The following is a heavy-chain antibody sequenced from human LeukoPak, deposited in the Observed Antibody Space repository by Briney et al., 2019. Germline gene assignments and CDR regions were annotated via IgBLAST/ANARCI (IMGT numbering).Heavy chain of an antibody. CDR2: ISSSSSYI. CDR3: AKDSPQLAYDY. V-gene: IGHV3-21*04. D-gene: IGHD6-13*01. Sequence: GGSLRLSCAASGFTFSSYSMNWVRQAPGKGLEWVSSISSSSSYIYYADSVKGRFTISRDNAKNSLYLQMNSLRAEDTALYYCAKDSPQLAYDYWGQGTLVTVSS. CDR1: GFTFSSYS. J-gene: IGHJ4*02.